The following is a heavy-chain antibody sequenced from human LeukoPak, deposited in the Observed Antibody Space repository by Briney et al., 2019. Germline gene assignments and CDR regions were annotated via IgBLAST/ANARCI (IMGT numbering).Heavy chain of an antibody. CDR3: AKDLPAAYFDY. CDR2: IRYDESTK. V-gene: IGHV3-30*02. CDR1: GFTFSNYG. D-gene: IGHD2-2*01. Sequence: GGSLRLSCAASGFTFSNYGMHWVRQAPGKGLEWVAFIRYDESTKLYADSVKGRFTISRDNSKTTLYLQMNSLRAEDTAVYYCAKDLPAAYFDYWGQGTLVTVSS. J-gene: IGHJ4*02.